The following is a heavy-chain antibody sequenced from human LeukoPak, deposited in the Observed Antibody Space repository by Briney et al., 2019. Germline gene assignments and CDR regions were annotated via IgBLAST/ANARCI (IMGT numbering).Heavy chain of an antibody. CDR2: ISGGGGNS. CDR1: GFTFSSYA. D-gene: IGHD2-15*01. CDR3: AKNGGDSCYSHSDY. V-gene: IGHV3-23*01. J-gene: IGHJ4*02. Sequence: GGSLRLSCAASGFTFSSYAMTWVRQAPGKGLEWVSTISGGGGNSYYADSVRGRSTISRDSSKNALYLRMSSLRAEDTAVYYCAKNGGDSCYSHSDYWGQGTLVTVSS.